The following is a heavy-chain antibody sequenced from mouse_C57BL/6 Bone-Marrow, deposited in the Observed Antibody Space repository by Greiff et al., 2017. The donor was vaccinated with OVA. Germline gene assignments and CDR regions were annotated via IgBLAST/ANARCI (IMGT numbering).Heavy chain of an antibody. D-gene: IGHD3-2*02. CDR2: IWTGGGT. CDR3: ARSTAQATVDYAMDY. V-gene: IGHV2-9-1*01. J-gene: IGHJ4*01. CDR1: GFSLTSYA. Sequence: VHLVESGPGLVAPSQSLSITCTVSGFSLTSYAISWVRQPPGKGLEWLGVIWTGGGTNYNSALKSRLSISKDNSKSQVFLKMNSLQTDDTARYYCARSTAQATVDYAMDYWGQGTSVTVSS.